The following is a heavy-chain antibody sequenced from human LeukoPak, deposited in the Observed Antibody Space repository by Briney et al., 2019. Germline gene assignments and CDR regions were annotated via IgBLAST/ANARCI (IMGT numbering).Heavy chain of an antibody. Sequence: SETLSLTCTVSSGSISTSNYYWGWVRQPPGKALEWIGNIFYSGSTYYSPSLKSRVTISLDTSRNQFSLNLTSVTAADTAMYYCAREQWAYRSYYASSGYHDYWGQGTLVTVSS. J-gene: IGHJ4*02. D-gene: IGHD3-22*01. CDR2: IFYSGST. CDR1: SGSISTSNYY. V-gene: IGHV4-39*07. CDR3: AREQWAYRSYYASSGYHDY.